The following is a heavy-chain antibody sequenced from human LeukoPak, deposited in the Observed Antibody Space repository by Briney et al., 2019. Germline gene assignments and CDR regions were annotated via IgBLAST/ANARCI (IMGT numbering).Heavy chain of an antibody. CDR3: ARDGSAGAFDI. CDR1: GFTVSSNY. D-gene: IGHD3-10*01. Sequence: GGFLRLSCAASGFTVSSNYMSWVRQAPGKGLEWVSVIYSGGSTYYADSVKGRFTISRDNSKNTLYLQMNSLRAEDTAVYYCARDGSAGAFDIWGQGTMVTVSS. J-gene: IGHJ3*02. V-gene: IGHV3-66*01. CDR2: IYSGGST.